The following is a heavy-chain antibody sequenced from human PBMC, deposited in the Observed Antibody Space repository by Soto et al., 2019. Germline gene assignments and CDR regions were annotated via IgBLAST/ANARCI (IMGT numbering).Heavy chain of an antibody. D-gene: IGHD4-17*01. V-gene: IGHV4-31*03. J-gene: IGHJ3*02. CDR2: IYYSGST. CDR3: ARRLIYGDTAFDI. Sequence: SETLSLTCTVSGGSISSGGYYWSWIRQHPGKGLEWIGYIYYSGSTYYNPSLKSRVTISVDTSKNQFSLKLSSVTAADTAVYYCARRLIYGDTAFDIWGQGTMVTVSS. CDR1: GGSISSGGYY.